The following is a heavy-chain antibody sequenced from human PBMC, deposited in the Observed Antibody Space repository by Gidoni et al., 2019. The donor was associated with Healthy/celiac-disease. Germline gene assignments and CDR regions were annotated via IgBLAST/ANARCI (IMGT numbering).Heavy chain of an antibody. Sequence: QVQLQESGPGLVKPSQTLSLTCTVSGGSSSRGGEYWSWIRQHPGKGLEWIAYNYYSGSTFYHPSLKSRVTISVDTSKNQFSLKLSSVTAADTAVYYCARSLPPLPAAIPGGWFDPWGQGTLVTVSS. J-gene: IGHJ5*02. D-gene: IGHD2-2*01. V-gene: IGHV4-31*03. CDR3: ARSLPPLPAAIPGGWFDP. CDR1: GGSSSRGGEY. CDR2: NYYSGST.